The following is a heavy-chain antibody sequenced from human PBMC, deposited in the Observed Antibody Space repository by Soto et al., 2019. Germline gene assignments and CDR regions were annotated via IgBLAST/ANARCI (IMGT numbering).Heavy chain of an antibody. J-gene: IGHJ4*01. CDR1: GYSISSYGY. Sequence: ETLCLTCTVSGYSISSYGYCWCIRHPPGKRPEWTTIIYHGSTTFYDPSLKSRITISVDTSNNQFSLKLTSVTAADTAVYYCARVHVMVVGGSRFDHWGHGTLVTVSS. CDR2: IYHGSTT. CDR3: ARVHVMVVGGSRFDH. V-gene: IGHV4-38-2*02. D-gene: IGHD2-15*01.